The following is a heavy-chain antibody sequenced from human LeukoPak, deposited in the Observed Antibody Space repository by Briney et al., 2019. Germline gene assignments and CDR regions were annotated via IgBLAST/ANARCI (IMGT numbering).Heavy chain of an antibody. CDR1: GFSFSNYA. J-gene: IGHJ4*02. CDR3: AKAVVIVPTATPFDY. CDR2: IRGCGANT. D-gene: IGHD2-2*01. V-gene: IGHV3-23*01. Sequence: GGSLRLSCAASGFSFSNYAMSWVRQAPGKGLEWVSAIRGCGANTYYADSVKGRFTISRDNSKNTLYMQMDSLRAEDTAVYYCAKAVVIVPTATPFDYWGQGTLVTVSS.